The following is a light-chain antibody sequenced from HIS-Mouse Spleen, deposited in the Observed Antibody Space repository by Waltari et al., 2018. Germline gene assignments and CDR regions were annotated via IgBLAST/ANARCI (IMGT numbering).Light chain of an antibody. V-gene: IGLV3-10*01. J-gene: IGLJ2*01. CDR3: YSTDSSGNHRV. CDR2: EAR. Sequence: SYELTQPPSVSVSPGQTARITCSGDALPKKYAYWYQQKSGQAPVLVIYEARQRPSGIPERFSGSSSGTMAILTISGAQVDDEADYYCYSTDSSGNHRVFGGGTKLTVL. CDR1: ALPKKY.